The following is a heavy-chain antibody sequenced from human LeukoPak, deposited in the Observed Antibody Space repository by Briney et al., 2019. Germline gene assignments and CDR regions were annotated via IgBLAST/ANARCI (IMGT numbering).Heavy chain of an antibody. V-gene: IGHV1-69*13. Sequence: VASVKVSCKASGYTFTGYYMHWVRQAPGQGLEWMGGIIPIFGTANYAQKFQGRVTITADESTSTAYMELSSLRSEDTAVYYCAGSYGGKDYWGQGTLVTVSS. CDR1: GYTFTGYY. J-gene: IGHJ4*02. CDR3: AGSYGGKDY. D-gene: IGHD4-23*01. CDR2: IIPIFGTA.